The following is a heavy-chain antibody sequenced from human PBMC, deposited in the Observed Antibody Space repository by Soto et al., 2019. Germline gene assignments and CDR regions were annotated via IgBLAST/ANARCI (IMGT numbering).Heavy chain of an antibody. CDR2: IYYSGST. D-gene: IGHD4-17*01. CDR3: ARDRYGDYYFDY. V-gene: IGHV4-59*01. J-gene: IGHJ4*02. CDR1: GGSISSYY. Sequence: WETLSLTCTVSGGSISSYYWSWIRQPPGKGQEWIGYIYYSGSTNYNPSLKSRVTISVDTSKEQFSLKLSSVTAADTAVYYCARDRYGDYYFDYWGQGTLVTVSS.